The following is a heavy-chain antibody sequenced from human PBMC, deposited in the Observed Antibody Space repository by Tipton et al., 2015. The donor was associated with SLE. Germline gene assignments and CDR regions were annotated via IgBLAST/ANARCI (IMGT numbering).Heavy chain of an antibody. J-gene: IGHJ4*02. Sequence: TLSLTCIVSGDSISSSSYYWGWIRQPPGKGLEWVGTVYYTGNTFYNPSLKSRVTISVDTSKNQFSLNLSSVTAADTAVYYCARYIVVVRYFDYWGQGTLVTASS. CDR3: ARYIVVVRYFDY. CDR1: GDSISSSSYY. V-gene: IGHV4-39*07. CDR2: VYYTGNT. D-gene: IGHD2-21*01.